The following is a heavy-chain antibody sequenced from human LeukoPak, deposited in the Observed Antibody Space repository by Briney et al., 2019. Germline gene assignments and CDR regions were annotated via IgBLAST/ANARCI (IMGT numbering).Heavy chain of an antibody. V-gene: IGHV3-21*01. CDR2: ISSSSCYI. CDR3: ASKGYGDYPFDY. J-gene: IGHJ4*02. Sequence: NPGGSLRLSCAASGFTFSSYSMNWVRQAPGKGLEWVSSISSSSCYIYYADSVKGRFTISRDNAKNSLYLQMNSLRAEDTAVYYCASKGYGDYPFDYWGQGTLVTVSS. D-gene: IGHD4-17*01. CDR1: GFTFSSYS.